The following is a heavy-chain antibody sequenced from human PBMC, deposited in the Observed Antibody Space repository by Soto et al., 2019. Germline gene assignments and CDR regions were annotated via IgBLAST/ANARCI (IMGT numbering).Heavy chain of an antibody. D-gene: IGHD2-15*01. CDR3: ARGVVVAATDAFDI. Sequence: PSETLSLTCTVSGGSISSYYWSWIRQPPGKGLEWIGYIYYSGSTNYNPSLKSRVTISVDTSKNQFSLKLSSVTAADTAVYYCARGVVVAATDAFDIWGQGTMVTVSS. CDR2: IYYSGST. J-gene: IGHJ3*02. CDR1: GGSISSYY. V-gene: IGHV4-59*01.